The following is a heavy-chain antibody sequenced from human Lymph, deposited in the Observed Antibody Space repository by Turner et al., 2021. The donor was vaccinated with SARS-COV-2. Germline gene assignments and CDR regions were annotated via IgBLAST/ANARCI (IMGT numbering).Heavy chain of an antibody. CDR2: MNPNSGNT. D-gene: IGHD1-26*01. Sequence: QVQLVQSVSVVRKPGASVKVSCKAPGYTFTSYDINWVRQAPGQGLEWRGWMNPNSGNTGYAKKFKGRVTMTRNTSISTAYMELSSLRSEDTAVYYCARGRYSGGGMDVWGQGTTVTVSS. J-gene: IGHJ6*02. CDR1: GYTFTSYD. V-gene: IGHV1-8*02. CDR3: ARGRYSGGGMDV.